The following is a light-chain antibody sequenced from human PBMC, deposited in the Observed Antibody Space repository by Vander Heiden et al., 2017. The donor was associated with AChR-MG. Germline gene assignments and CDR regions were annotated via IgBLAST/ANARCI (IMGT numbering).Light chain of an antibody. V-gene: IGLV1-36*01. CDR2: GNS. CDR1: SNNIGSYA. Sequence: QPALTQAASVSAALGQKVTLSCTGNSNNIGSYAVGWYQQISHGAPKTVMFGNSLPSGIPDRFSGSKSGTTASLTISGLQPDDEADYYCSTWDYSLSAWVFGGGTKLTVL. CDR3: STWDYSLSAWV. J-gene: IGLJ3*02.